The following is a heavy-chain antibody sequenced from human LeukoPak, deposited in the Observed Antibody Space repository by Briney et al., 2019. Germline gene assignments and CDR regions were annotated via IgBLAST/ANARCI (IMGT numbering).Heavy chain of an antibody. CDR2: IYHSGRT. J-gene: IGHJ4*02. V-gene: IGHV4-38-2*01. CDR1: GYSISSGYY. Sequence: SETLSLTCAVSGYSISSGYYWGWIRQPPGKGLEWIGSIYHSGRTYYNPSLKSRVTISVDTSKNQFSLKLSSVTAADTAVYYCARRDGIAELDYWGQGTLVTVSS. D-gene: IGHD5-24*01. CDR3: ARRDGIAELDY.